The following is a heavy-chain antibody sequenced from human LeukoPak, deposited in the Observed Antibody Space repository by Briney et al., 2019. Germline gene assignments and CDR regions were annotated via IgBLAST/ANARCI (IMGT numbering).Heavy chain of an antibody. CDR1: GYTFTSYW. CDR3: ARHSHYDFWSGYLDY. CDR2: IDPSDSYT. D-gene: IGHD3-3*01. V-gene: IGHV5-10-1*01. Sequence: GESLKISCKGSGYTFTSYWISWVRQMPGKGLEWMGKIDPSDSYTSYSPSFQGHVTISADKSISAAFPQWSSLKASDTAMYYCARHSHYDFWSGYLDYWGQGTLVTVSS. J-gene: IGHJ4*02.